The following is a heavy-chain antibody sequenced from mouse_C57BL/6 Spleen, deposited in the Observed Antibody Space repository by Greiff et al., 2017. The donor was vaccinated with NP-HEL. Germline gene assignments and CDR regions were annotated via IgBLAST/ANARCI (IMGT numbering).Heavy chain of an antibody. CDR1: GYAFSSSW. V-gene: IGHV1-82*01. CDR2: IYPGDGDT. Sequence: VQLQQSGPELVKPGASVKISCKASGYAFSSSWMNWVKQRPGKGLEWIGRIYPGDGDTNYNGKFKGKATLTADKSSSTAYRQLSSLTSEDSAVYFCARWGAVVAYWYFDVWGTGTTVTVSS. J-gene: IGHJ1*03. CDR3: ARWGAVVAYWYFDV. D-gene: IGHD1-1*01.